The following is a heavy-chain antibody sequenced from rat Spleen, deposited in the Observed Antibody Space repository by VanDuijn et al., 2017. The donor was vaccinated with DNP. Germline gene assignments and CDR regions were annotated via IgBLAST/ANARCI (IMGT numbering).Heavy chain of an antibody. CDR2: ISIGGGGT. D-gene: IGHD4-3*01. CDR3: ARQEYNSAPMDA. Sequence: EVQLVESGGGLVQPGRSLTLSCEVSGFTFNNYFMAWVRQAPKKGLEWVATISIGGGGTYYPDSVKGRFTISRDNAKSTLYLQMNSLRSEDMATYYCARQEYNSAPMDAWGQGTSVTVSS. V-gene: IGHV5-25*01. CDR1: GFTFNNYF. J-gene: IGHJ4*01.